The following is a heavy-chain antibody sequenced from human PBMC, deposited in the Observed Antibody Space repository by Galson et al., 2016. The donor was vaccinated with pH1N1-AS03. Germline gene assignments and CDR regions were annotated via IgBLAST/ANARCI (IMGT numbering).Heavy chain of an antibody. Sequence: SLRLSCAASGFTFRDYGFHWVRQAPGKGLEWVAVIWYDGSNKNYVGSVTGRFTVSRDDAENSLYLQMNSLRVEDTAVYFCARDLRAVADPYWGQGTLVTVSS. J-gene: IGHJ4*02. CDR3: ARDLRAVADPY. V-gene: IGHV3-33*01. CDR2: IWYDGSNK. D-gene: IGHD4-23*01. CDR1: GFTFRDYG.